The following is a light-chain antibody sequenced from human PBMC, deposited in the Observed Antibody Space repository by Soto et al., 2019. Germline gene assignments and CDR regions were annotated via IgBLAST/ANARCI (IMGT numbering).Light chain of an antibody. V-gene: IGLV2-11*01. Sequence: QSALTQPRSVSGSPGQSVTVSCTGTSSDVGGYNYVSWYQHHPGIAPKLMIYDVNKRPSGVPDRFSGSKFGNTASLTISGLQPEDEADYSFSSYAGSSTSGFGTGTKLTVL. CDR1: SSDVGGYNY. CDR3: SSYAGSSTSG. CDR2: DVN. J-gene: IGLJ1*01.